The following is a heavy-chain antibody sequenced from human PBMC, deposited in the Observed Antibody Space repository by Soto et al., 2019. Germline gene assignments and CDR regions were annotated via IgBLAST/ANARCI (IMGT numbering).Heavy chain of an antibody. Sequence: ASVKVSCKASGYTFTSYDINWVRQATGQGLEWMGWMNPNSGNTGYAQKFQGRVTMTRNTSRSTAYMELSSLRSEDTAVYYCARGGSGHADYYGMDVWGQGTTVTVSS. CDR1: GYTFTSYD. D-gene: IGHD3-10*01. CDR3: ARGGSGHADYYGMDV. CDR2: MNPNSGNT. J-gene: IGHJ6*02. V-gene: IGHV1-8*01.